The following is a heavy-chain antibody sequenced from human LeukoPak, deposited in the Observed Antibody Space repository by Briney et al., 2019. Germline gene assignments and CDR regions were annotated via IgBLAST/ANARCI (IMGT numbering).Heavy chain of an antibody. CDR2: ISYDGSNK. D-gene: IGHD5-24*01. J-gene: IGHJ4*02. CDR3: ARTGLRRDGYNFDY. V-gene: IGHV3-30*04. CDR1: GFTFSSYA. Sequence: GGSLRLSCAASGFTFSSYAMHWVRQAPGKGLEWVAVISYDGSNKYYADSVKGRFTISRDNSKNTLYLQMNSLRAEDTAVYYCARTGLRRDGYNFDYWGQGTLVTVSS.